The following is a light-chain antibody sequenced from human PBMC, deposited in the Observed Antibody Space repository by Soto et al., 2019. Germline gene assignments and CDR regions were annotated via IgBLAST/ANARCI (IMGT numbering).Light chain of an antibody. Sequence: EIVLTQSPGTLSLSPGEGATLSCRASESVSSSYLAWYQAKPGQAPRLLIYGASSRATGIPDRFSGSGSGTDFTLTITRLEPEYFAVYYCQQVGSSPYAFGHGTKLEIK. V-gene: IGKV3-20*01. CDR2: GAS. CDR3: QQVGSSPYA. J-gene: IGKJ2*01. CDR1: ESVSSSY.